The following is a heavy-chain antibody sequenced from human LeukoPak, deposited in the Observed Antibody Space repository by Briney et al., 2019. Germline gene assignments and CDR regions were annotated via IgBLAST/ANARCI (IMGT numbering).Heavy chain of an antibody. CDR3: ARGYRPPSSGFDY. V-gene: IGHV4-59*08. Sequence: PSETLSLTCTVFGRSIRSYYWSWIRQPPGKGLESIGHISYSGTSNYSPSLNTRVAISIDTSRHQFSLNLNSVTASDTAVYYCARGYRPPSSGFDYWGQGTPVTVSS. CDR1: GRSIRSYY. D-gene: IGHD6-19*01. CDR2: ISYSGTS. J-gene: IGHJ4*02.